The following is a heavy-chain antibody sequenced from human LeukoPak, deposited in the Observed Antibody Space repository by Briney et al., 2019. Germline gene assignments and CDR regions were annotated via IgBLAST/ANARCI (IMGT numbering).Heavy chain of an antibody. CDR2: INPNSGGT. J-gene: IGHJ4*02. CDR1: GYTFTGYY. CDR3: ARPRLPPGPFDY. Sequence: ASVKVSCKASGYTFTGYYMHWVRQAPGQGLEWMGWINPNSGGTDYAQKFQGRVTMTRDTSISTAYMELSRLRSDDTAVYYCARPRLPPGPFDYWGQGTLVTVSS. V-gene: IGHV1-2*02. D-gene: IGHD4-11*01.